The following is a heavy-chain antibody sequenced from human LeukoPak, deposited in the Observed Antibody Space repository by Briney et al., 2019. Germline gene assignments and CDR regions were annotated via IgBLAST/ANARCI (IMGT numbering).Heavy chain of an antibody. J-gene: IGHJ3*02. CDR2: SRNKANSYTT. Sequence: PGGSLRLSCAASGFTASDYYMDWVRQTPGKGLEWVARSRNKANSYTTDFAATVKGRFTISRDESKNSLFLQVNSLRTEDTAVYYCVRVQTGGAFDIWGQGTMVTVSS. CDR3: VRVQTGGAFDI. D-gene: IGHD7-27*01. V-gene: IGHV3-72*01. CDR1: GFTASDYY.